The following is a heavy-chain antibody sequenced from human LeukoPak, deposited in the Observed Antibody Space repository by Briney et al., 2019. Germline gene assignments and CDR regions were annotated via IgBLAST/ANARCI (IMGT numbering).Heavy chain of an antibody. CDR1: GFTFSSYW. CDR2: IKSDGINT. V-gene: IGHV3-74*01. Sequence: PGGSLRLSCAASGFTFSSYWMHWVHQAPGKGLVWVSRIKSDGINTNYADSVKGRFTISRDNAKNTLYLQMNSLRAEDTAVYYCARARHYYDSSGYYLYWGQGTLVTVSS. J-gene: IGHJ4*02. CDR3: ARARHYYDSSGYYLY. D-gene: IGHD3-22*01.